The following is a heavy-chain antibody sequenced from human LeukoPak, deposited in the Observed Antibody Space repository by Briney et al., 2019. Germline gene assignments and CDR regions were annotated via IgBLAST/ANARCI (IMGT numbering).Heavy chain of an antibody. D-gene: IGHD3-3*01. CDR3: VRDFRFLDDY. CDR1: GFSFSSYW. CDR2: IKQDGTEK. V-gene: IGHV3-7*01. Sequence: PGGSLRLSCAASGFSFSSYWMTWVRQAPGKGLEWVANIKQDGTEKYSVDSVKGRFTIFRDNAKNSLYLQMNSVRAEDTAVYYCVRDFRFLDDYWGQGTLVGVSS. J-gene: IGHJ4*02.